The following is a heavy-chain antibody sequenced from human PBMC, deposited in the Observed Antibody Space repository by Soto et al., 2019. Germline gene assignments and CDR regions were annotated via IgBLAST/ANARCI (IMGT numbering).Heavy chain of an antibody. CDR3: ARGCQGLCKWEPHRTDYYYGMDV. CDR2: INHSGST. Sequence: SETLSLTGAVYGGSFSGYYWSWIRQPPGKGLEWIGEINHSGSTNYNPSLKSRVTISVDTSKNQFSLKLSSVTAADTAVYYCARGCQGLCKWEPHRTDYYYGMDVWGQGTTVTVSS. J-gene: IGHJ6*02. CDR1: GGSFSGYY. V-gene: IGHV4-34*01. D-gene: IGHD1-26*01.